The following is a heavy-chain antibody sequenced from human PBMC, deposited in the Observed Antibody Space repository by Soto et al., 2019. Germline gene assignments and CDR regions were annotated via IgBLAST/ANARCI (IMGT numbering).Heavy chain of an antibody. CDR3: VRKYPGTRPFDY. V-gene: IGHV3-23*01. D-gene: IGHD2-2*01. CDR1: GFTFNSYA. Sequence: VRLSCAASGFTFNSYAMNWVRQAPGKGLAWVSAIGTDGNTYYANSVKGRFTISRDNSRTTLYLQMNSLRVEDTALYYCVRKYPGTRPFDYWGQGTLVTVSS. CDR2: IGTDGNT. J-gene: IGHJ4*01.